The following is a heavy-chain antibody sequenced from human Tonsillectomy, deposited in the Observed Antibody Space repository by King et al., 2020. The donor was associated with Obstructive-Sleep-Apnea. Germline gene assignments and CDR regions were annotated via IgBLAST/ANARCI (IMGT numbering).Heavy chain of an antibody. CDR2: ISGSGGST. CDR3: AKGPHYYGSGRNWFDP. Sequence: VQLVESGGGLVQPGGSLRLSCAASGFTFSSYAMSWVRQAPGKGLEWVSAISGSGGSTYYADSVKGRFTISRDNSKNTLYLQMNSLIAEDTAVYYCAKGPHYYGSGRNWFDPWGQGTLVTVSS. D-gene: IGHD3-10*01. J-gene: IGHJ5*02. CDR1: GFTFSSYA. V-gene: IGHV3-23*04.